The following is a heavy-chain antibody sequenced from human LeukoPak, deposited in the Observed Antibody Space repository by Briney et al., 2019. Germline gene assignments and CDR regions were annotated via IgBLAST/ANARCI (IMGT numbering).Heavy chain of an antibody. J-gene: IGHJ6*03. D-gene: IGHD3-16*01. CDR2: IKPNNGDT. CDR1: GYTFTGYY. V-gene: IGHV1-2*02. Sequence: ASVKVSCKASGYTFTGYYMHWVRQAPGQGLEWMGWIKPNNGDTNYAKKFQGRVAMTRDTPTSTAYMELISLRSDDTAMYYCATLGDSYETLTYYYYMDVWGTGTTVTVSS. CDR3: ATLGDSYETLTYYYYMDV.